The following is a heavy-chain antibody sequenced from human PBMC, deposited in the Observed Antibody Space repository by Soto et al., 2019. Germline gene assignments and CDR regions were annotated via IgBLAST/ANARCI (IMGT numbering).Heavy chain of an antibody. J-gene: IGHJ6*02. Sequence: EVQLVESGGGLVQPGGSLRLSCAASGFTFSSYSMNWVRQAPGKGLEWVSYISSSSSTIYYADSVKGRFTISRDNAKNALYLQMNSLRDEDTAVYYCARGRNYYYGMDVWGQGTTVTVSS. CDR1: GFTFSSYS. CDR2: ISSSSSTI. CDR3: ARGRNYYYGMDV. V-gene: IGHV3-48*02.